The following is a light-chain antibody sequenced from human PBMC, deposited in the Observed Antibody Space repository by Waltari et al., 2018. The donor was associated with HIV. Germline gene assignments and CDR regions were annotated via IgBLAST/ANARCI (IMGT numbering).Light chain of an antibody. CDR2: AGS. Sequence: DIPMTQSPSSLSASVGDRVTITCRASQSITNYLNWYQQKPGKAPRLLIFAGSSLQSGVPARFSGSGSGTDFTLTITSLQAEDFATYYCQQSYSTPRTFGQGTKLDIK. V-gene: IGKV1-39*01. CDR1: QSITNY. J-gene: IGKJ2*01. CDR3: QQSYSTPRT.